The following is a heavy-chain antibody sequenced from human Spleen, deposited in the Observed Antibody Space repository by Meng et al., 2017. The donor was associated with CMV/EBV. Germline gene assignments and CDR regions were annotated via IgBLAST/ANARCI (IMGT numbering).Heavy chain of an antibody. D-gene: IGHD3-10*01. J-gene: IGHJ4*02. Sequence: QVQPAQSGAEVKKSGSSVRVSCKASGITVHNYGITWVRQAPGQGLEWMGGIIPLFDATNYAQKFQGRLTITADESTTTAYMELSSLTPDDTAVYYCAKDLDYYTGSYSEVRGFDYWGQGTLVTVSS. CDR1: GITVHNYG. CDR3: AKDLDYYTGSYSEVRGFDY. CDR2: IIPLFDAT. V-gene: IGHV1-69*01.